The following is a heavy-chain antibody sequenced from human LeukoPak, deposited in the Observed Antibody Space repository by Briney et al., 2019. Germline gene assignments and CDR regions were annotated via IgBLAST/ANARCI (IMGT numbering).Heavy chain of an antibody. CDR2: IYYSGST. D-gene: IGHD3-22*01. CDR3: ARHYYYDSSGYNDY. CDR1: GGSISGSSYY. V-gene: IGHV4-39*01. J-gene: IGHJ4*02. Sequence: SETLSLTCTVSGGSISGSSYYWGWIRQPPGKGLEWIGSIYYSGSTYYNPSLKSRVTISVDTSKNQFSLKLSSVTAADTAVYYCARHYYYDSSGYNDYWGQGTLVTVSS.